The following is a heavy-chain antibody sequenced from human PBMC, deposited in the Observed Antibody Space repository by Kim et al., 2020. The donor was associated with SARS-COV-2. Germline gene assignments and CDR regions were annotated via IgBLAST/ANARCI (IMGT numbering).Heavy chain of an antibody. D-gene: IGHD3-3*01. Sequence: ASVKVSCKASGYTFTSYDINWVRQATGQGLEWMGWMNPNSGNTGYAQKFQGRVTMTRNTSISTAYMELSSLRSEDTAVYYCARVPMQADLRFLEWFHWYFDLWGRGTLVTVSS. CDR1: GYTFTSYD. CDR2: MNPNSGNT. J-gene: IGHJ2*01. V-gene: IGHV1-8*01. CDR3: ARVPMQADLRFLEWFHWYFDL.